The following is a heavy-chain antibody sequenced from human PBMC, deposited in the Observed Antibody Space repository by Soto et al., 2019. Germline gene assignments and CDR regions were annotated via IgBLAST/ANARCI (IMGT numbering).Heavy chain of an antibody. CDR3: AKDLDSYGFYGMDV. J-gene: IGHJ6*02. D-gene: IGHD5-18*01. CDR1: GFTVSSNY. V-gene: IGHV3-66*01. Sequence: GGSLRLSCAASGFTVSSNYMSWVRQAPGKGLEWVSVIYSGGNTYYADSVKGRFTISRDNFKNTVYFQMNSLRAEDTAVYYCAKDLDSYGFYGMDVWGQGTTVTVSS. CDR2: IYSGGNT.